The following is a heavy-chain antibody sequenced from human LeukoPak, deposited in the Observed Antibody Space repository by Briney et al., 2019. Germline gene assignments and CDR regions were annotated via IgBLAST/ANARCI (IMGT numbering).Heavy chain of an antibody. V-gene: IGHV1-69*13. CDR3: ARFGTPIVATNGPGGSGWFDP. CDR2: IIPIFGTA. J-gene: IGHJ5*02. CDR1: GGTFSSYA. D-gene: IGHD5-12*01. Sequence: GASVKVSCKASGGTFSSYAISWVRQAPGQGLEWMGGIIPIFGTANYAQKFQGRVTITADESTSTAYMELSSLRSEDTAVYYCARFGTPIVATNGPGGSGWFDPWGQGTLVTVSS.